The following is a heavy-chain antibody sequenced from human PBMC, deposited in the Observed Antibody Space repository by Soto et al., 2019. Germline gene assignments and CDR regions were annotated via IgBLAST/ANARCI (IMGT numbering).Heavy chain of an antibody. CDR3: ARLGYCSSTSCYSFDY. D-gene: IGHD2-2*01. CDR1: GFIFSGCG. Sequence: QVQLVESGGGVVQPGRSLRLSCAASGFIFSGCGMHWVRQAPGKGLEWVAVIWDDGSKKYYADFVKGRFTISRDNAKNSLYLQMNSLRAEDTAVYYCARLGYCSSTSCYSFDYWGQGTLVTVSS. J-gene: IGHJ4*02. V-gene: IGHV3-33*01. CDR2: IWDDGSKK.